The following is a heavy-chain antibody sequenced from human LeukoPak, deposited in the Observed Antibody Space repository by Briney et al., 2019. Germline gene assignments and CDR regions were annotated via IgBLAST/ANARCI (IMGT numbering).Heavy chain of an antibody. V-gene: IGHV3-30*18. D-gene: IGHD1-26*01. J-gene: IGHJ4*02. CDR1: GFTFSSYG. CDR3: AKPNRARVGVTPKWGAFDY. CDR2: ISYDGSYK. Sequence: GGSLRLSCAASGFTFSSYGMHWVRQAPGKGLEWVAVISYDGSYKYYADSVKGRFTISRDNSKNTLYLQTNSLRAEDTAVYYCAKPNRARVGVTPKWGAFDYWGQGTLVTVSS.